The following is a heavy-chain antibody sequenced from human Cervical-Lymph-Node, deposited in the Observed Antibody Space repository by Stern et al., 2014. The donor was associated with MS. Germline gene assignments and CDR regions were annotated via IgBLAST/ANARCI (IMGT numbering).Heavy chain of an antibody. J-gene: IGHJ4*02. CDR2: IIPIFGTA. Sequence: QVQLVESGAEVKKPGSSVKVSCKASGGPFRTYAISWVREAPGQELEWMGGIIPIFGTANYAQKFQDRVTITADESTNTAYMELSSLRSEDSAVYFCAADRTIGGTTYTIYWGQGTLVTVSS. CDR1: GGPFRTYA. D-gene: IGHD1-14*01. CDR3: AADRTIGGTTYTIY. V-gene: IGHV1-69*01.